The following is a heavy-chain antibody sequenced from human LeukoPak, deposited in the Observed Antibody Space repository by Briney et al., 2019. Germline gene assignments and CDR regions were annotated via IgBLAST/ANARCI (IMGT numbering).Heavy chain of an antibody. D-gene: IGHD3-10*02. CDR1: GFTFSSYS. V-gene: IGHV3-20*04. J-gene: IGHJ6*04. CDR2: INWNGGST. Sequence: GGSLRLSCAASGFTFSSYSMSWVRQAPGKGLEWVSGINWNGGSTGYADSVKGRFTISRDNAKNFLYLQMNNLRAEDTAVYYCAGLGITMIGGVWGKGTTVTISS. CDR3: AGLGITMIGGV.